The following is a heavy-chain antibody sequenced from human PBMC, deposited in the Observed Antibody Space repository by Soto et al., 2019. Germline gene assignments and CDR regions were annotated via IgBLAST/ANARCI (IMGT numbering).Heavy chain of an antibody. CDR3: AKDQGYSTSYYGYFDL. Sequence: EVQLVESGGGLVQPGRSLRLSCAASGFTFDDYAMHWVRHPPGKGLEWVSGITWNSGIIGYADSVKGRFTISRDNAKNSLYLQMNSLRPEDTALYFCAKDQGYSTSYYGYFDLWGRGTLVTVS. J-gene: IGHJ2*01. CDR1: GFTFDDYA. V-gene: IGHV3-9*01. CDR2: ITWNSGII. D-gene: IGHD6-13*01.